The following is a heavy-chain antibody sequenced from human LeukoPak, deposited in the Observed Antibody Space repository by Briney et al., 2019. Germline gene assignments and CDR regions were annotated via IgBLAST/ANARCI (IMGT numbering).Heavy chain of an antibody. CDR2: ISSSSSYI. CDR3: ATIAAAGYPIDY. J-gene: IGHJ4*02. Sequence: GGSLRLSCAASGFTFSSYSVNWVRQAPGKGLEWVSSISSSSSYIYYADSVKGRFTISRDNAKNSLYLQMNSLRAEDTAVYYCATIAAAGYPIDYWGQGTLVTVSS. CDR1: GFTFSSYS. D-gene: IGHD6-13*01. V-gene: IGHV3-21*01.